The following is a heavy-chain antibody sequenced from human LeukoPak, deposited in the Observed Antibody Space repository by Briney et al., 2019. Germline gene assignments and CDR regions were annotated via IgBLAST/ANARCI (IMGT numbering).Heavy chain of an antibody. D-gene: IGHD5-24*01. CDR3: ARSPDRGGYNFGY. J-gene: IGHJ4*02. Sequence: ASVKVSCKASGYTFTSYYMHWVGQAPGQGREGMVIINPSGGSTSYAQKVQGRVTMTSDMSTSTVYMQLSSLRAEDTAVYYCARSPDRGGYNFGYWGQGTLVTVSS. CDR2: INPSGGST. CDR1: GYTFTSYY. V-gene: IGHV1-46*01.